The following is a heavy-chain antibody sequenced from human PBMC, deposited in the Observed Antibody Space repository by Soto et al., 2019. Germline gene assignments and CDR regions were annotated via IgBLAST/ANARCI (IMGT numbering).Heavy chain of an antibody. CDR2: TNPSNGGT. Sequence: SXNVCFEASGYTXTGYYIHLVRQAPGQGLEWMGWTNPSNGGTNYAQKFQGRVTMTRDTSLSIGYMELTTLRSDDTAVFYCAREVGGGRQYYFDSWGLGTLGTVS. V-gene: IGHV1-2*02. CDR3: AREVGGGRQYYFDS. D-gene: IGHD3-16*01. J-gene: IGHJ4*02. CDR1: GYTXTGYY.